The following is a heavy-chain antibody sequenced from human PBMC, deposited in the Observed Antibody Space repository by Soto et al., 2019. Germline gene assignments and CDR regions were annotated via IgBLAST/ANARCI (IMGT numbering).Heavy chain of an antibody. V-gene: IGHV3-15*01. D-gene: IGHD3-22*01. CDR2: IKSKTDGGTT. CDR1: GFTFSNAW. CDR3: TTGIVVVIPSGMDV. Sequence: GGSLRLSCAVSGFTFSNAWMSWVRQAPGKGLEWVGRIKSKTDGGTTDYAAPVKGRFTISRDDSKNTLYLQMNSLKTEDTAVYYCTTGIVVVIPSGMDVWGQGTTVTVSS. J-gene: IGHJ6*02.